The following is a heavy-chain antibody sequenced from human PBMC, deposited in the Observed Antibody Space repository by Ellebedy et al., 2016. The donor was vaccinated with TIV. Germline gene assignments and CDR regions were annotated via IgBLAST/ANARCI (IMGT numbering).Heavy chain of an antibody. Sequence: GESLKISCAASGFTFRNYWMHWVRQLPGKGLMWVSHTNTDGSRTSYADSVKGRFTISRDNAKNTLYLQMNSLRAEDTAVYYCARTGGYDSAYFDSWGQGTLVTVSS. V-gene: IGHV3-74*01. CDR1: GFTFRNYW. CDR3: ARTGGYDSAYFDS. J-gene: IGHJ4*02. CDR2: TNTDGSRT. D-gene: IGHD5-12*01.